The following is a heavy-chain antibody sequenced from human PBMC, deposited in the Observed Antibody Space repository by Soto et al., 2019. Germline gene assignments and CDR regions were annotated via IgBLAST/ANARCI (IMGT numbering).Heavy chain of an antibody. CDR2: FDPEDGET. CDR3: ATLSRGHAFDI. CDR1: GYTLTELS. V-gene: IGHV1-24*01. D-gene: IGHD2-15*01. Sequence: GASVKVSCEVSGYTLTELSMHWVRQAPGKGLEWMGGFDPEDGETIYAQKFQGGVTMTEDTSTDTAYMELSSLRSEDTAVYYCATLSRGHAFDIWGQGTMVTVSS. J-gene: IGHJ3*02.